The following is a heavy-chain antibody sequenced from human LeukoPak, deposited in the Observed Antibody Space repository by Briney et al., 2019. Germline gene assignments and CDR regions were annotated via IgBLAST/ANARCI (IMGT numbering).Heavy chain of an antibody. CDR2: IYYSGST. V-gene: IGHV4-59*04. J-gene: IGHJ4*02. Sequence: GSLRLSCAASGFTFSSYSMNWVRQAPGKGLEWIGTIYYSGSTYYNPSLKSRVTMSVDTSKNQFSLKLSSVTAADTAVYYCARLTRSFFDYWGQGTLVTVSS. CDR3: ARLTRSFFDY. CDR1: GFTFSSYSMN. D-gene: IGHD2-21*02.